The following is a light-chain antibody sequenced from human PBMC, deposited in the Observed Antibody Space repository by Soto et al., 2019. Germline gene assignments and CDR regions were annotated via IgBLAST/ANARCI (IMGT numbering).Light chain of an antibody. CDR2: GAS. Sequence: ESVLTPSPGTLSLSPGERATLACRASQSVRSSYLAWYQQKPGQAPRLLIYGASTRATGIPDRFSGSGSGTDFTLTISRLEPEDFAVYYCQQYGSSPRFTFGPGTKVDIK. V-gene: IGKV3-20*01. J-gene: IGKJ3*01. CDR1: QSVRSSY. CDR3: QQYGSSPRFT.